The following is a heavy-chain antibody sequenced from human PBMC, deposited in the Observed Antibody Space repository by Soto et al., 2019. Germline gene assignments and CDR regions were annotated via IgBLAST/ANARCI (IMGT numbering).Heavy chain of an antibody. CDR3: AKGGYNYGFLFDC. Sequence: EVQLLESGGGLVQPGGSLRLSCAASGFTFSTYAMSWVRQAPGKGLELVSTIDNSGGITYYADSVKGRFTISRDNSMNTLYLQMNSLRAEDTAVYYCAKGGYNYGFLFDCWGQGTLVTVSS. V-gene: IGHV3-23*05. CDR1: GFTFSTYA. D-gene: IGHD5-18*01. J-gene: IGHJ4*02. CDR2: IDNSGGIT.